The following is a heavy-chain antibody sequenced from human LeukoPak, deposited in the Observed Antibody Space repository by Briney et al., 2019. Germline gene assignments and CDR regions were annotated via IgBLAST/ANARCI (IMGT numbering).Heavy chain of an antibody. J-gene: IGHJ4*02. Sequence: SETLSLTCTVSGGSISSYYWSWIRQPPGKGLEWIGYIYYSGITNYNPSLKSRVTISVDTSKNQFSLKLSSVTAADTAVYYCARHPTEYYFDYWGQGTLVTVSS. CDR3: ARHPTEYYFDY. D-gene: IGHD2/OR15-2a*01. CDR2: IYYSGIT. V-gene: IGHV4-59*08. CDR1: GGSISSYY.